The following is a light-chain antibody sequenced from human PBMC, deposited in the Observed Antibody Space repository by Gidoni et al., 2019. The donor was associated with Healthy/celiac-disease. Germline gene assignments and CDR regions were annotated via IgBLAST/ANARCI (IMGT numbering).Light chain of an antibody. CDR3: QQYNSYPT. Sequence: AWYQQKPGKAPKLLIYKASSLESGVPSRFSGSGSGTEFTLTISSLQPDDFATYYCQQYNSYPTFGQGTKVEIK. V-gene: IGKV1-5*03. CDR2: KAS. J-gene: IGKJ1*01.